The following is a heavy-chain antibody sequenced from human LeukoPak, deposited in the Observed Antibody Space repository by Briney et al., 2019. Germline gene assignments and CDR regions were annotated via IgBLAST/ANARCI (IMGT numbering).Heavy chain of an antibody. J-gene: IGHJ4*02. Sequence: GGSLRLSCAASGFAFDIYRMHWVRQAPGKGLEWVSLISDDGSDTYYSDSAKGRFTISRDNSKKILYLQMDSLRTEDTAVYYCARDLLDCGGPRCTDFGGQGTLVTVSS. CDR1: GFAFDIYR. CDR3: ARDLLDCGGPRCTDF. CDR2: ISDDGSDT. D-gene: IGHD2-21*01. V-gene: IGHV3-30-3*01.